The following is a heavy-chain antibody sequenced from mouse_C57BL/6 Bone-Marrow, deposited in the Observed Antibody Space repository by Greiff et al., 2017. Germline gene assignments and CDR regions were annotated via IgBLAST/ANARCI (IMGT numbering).Heavy chain of an antibody. CDR3: ARLEVDGSSGDWYVDV. V-gene: IGHV1-85*01. Sequence: QVHVKQSGPELVKPGASVKLSCKASGYTFTSYDINWVKQRPGQGLEWIGWIYPRDGSTKYNEKFKGKATLTVDTSSSTAYMELHSLTSEDSAVYFCARLEVDGSSGDWYVDVWGTGTTVTVSS. D-gene: IGHD1-1*01. CDR2: IYPRDGST. CDR1: GYTFTSYD. J-gene: IGHJ1*03.